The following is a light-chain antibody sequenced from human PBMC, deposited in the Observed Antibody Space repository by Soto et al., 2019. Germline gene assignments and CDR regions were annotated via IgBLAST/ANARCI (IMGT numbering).Light chain of an antibody. CDR2: RTS. J-gene: IGKJ2*01. Sequence: DIQMTQSPSTLSVSVGDRVTITCRASQSFTTWLAWYQQKPGKAPKLLIYRTSTLKNGVPSRFSGSGSGTEFTLTITNLQPDDFATYYCQEYSRYPYTFGQGTKLEIK. CDR3: QEYSRYPYT. CDR1: QSFTTW. V-gene: IGKV1-5*03.